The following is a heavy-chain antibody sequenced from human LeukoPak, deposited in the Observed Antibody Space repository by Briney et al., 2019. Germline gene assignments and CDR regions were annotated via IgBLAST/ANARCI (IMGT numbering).Heavy chain of an antibody. CDR1: GYTFTAYY. Sequence: ASVKVSCKASGYTFTAYYIHWVRQAPGRGLEWMGRINPKNGDTSYAQKFQDRVTMTRDTSMSAAYMEISRLTYDDTAVYYCGRGIQSFDPWGQGTLVTVSS. J-gene: IGHJ5*02. CDR2: INPKNGDT. V-gene: IGHV1-2*06. CDR3: GRGIQSFDP.